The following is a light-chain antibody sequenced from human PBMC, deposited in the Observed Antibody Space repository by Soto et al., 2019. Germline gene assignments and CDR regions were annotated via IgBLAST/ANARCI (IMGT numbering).Light chain of an antibody. V-gene: IGKV3-15*01. Sequence: EIVLTQSPATLSMSPGERATLSCRASQSVGSNLAWYQQQPGQAPRLLVYGASARATEIPARFSCSGSGTEFTLTISSLQSEDFAVYYCQQYNDWPLTFGGGTKVEIK. CDR2: GAS. J-gene: IGKJ4*01. CDR3: QQYNDWPLT. CDR1: QSVGSN.